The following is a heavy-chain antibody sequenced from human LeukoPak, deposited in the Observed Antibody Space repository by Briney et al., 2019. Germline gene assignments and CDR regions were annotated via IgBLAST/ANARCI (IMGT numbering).Heavy chain of an antibody. CDR1: GYTFTSYA. V-gene: IGHV1-18*01. CDR2: ISAYNGNT. D-gene: IGHD3-22*01. J-gene: IGHJ5*02. Sequence: ASVKVSCKASGYTFTSYAMNWVRQAPGQGLEWMGWISAYNGNTNYAQKLQGRVTMTTDTSTSTAYMELRSLRSDDTAVYYCARDTHPYYYDSSGYYPWGQGTLVTVSS. CDR3: ARDTHPYYYDSSGYYP.